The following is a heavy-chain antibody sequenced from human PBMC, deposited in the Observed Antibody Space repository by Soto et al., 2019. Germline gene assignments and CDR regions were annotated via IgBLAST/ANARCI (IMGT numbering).Heavy chain of an antibody. V-gene: IGHV3-33*03. Sequence: QVQLVESGGGVVQPGRSLRLSCAASGFTFSSYTIHWVRQAPGKGLEWLALIWFAGSERYYVASVKGRFTVSRDNAKNSLYLQMTSLRAEDRAVYYCAKSGGAGSDYWDKGTLVTVSS. D-gene: IGHD6-13*01. CDR3: AKSGGAGSDY. CDR2: IWFAGSER. CDR1: GFTFSSYT. J-gene: IGHJ4*02.